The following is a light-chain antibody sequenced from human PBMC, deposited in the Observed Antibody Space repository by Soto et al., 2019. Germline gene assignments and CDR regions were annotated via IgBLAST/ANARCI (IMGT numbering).Light chain of an antibody. V-gene: IGKV3-11*01. J-gene: IGKJ2*01. CDR2: GVS. Sequence: EIVLTQSPATLSLSPGERATLSCRASQTVSRYLAWFQQKAGQAPTLLITGVSNRATGIPGRLSGSGSWTNYTLTISSRVPEDFAVYYCQQRSNWGLYTFGQGTKLEIK. CDR3: QQRSNWGLYT. CDR1: QTVSRY.